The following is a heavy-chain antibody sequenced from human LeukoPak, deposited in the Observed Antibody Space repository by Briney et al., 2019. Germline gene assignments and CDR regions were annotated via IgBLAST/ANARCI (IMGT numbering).Heavy chain of an antibody. CDR2: ISGSGGST. Sequence: GGTLRLSCAVSGFTFSSYAMSWGRGAPGKGQGWGSGISGSGGSTYCADSVKGRFTNSRDNAKNTLYLQMNSLRDEDTAVYYCVKGSYYESSGHYYFDYWGQGTLVTVSS. V-gene: IGHV3-23*01. CDR3: VKGSYYESSGHYYFDY. D-gene: IGHD3-22*01. J-gene: IGHJ4*02. CDR1: GFTFSSYA.